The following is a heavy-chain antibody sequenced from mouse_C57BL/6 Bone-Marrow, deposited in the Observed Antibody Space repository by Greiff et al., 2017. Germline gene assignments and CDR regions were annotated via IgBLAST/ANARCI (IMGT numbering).Heavy chain of an antibody. CDR2: IHPNSGST. CDR1: GYTFTGYW. Sequence: QVQLQQPGAELVKPGASVKLSCKASGYTFTGYWMHWVKQRPGQGLEWIGMIHPNSGSTNYNEKLKSKATLPVDKSSSTAYMQSSSLTSEDSAVYYCARRWLRRRFAYWGQGTLVTVSA. D-gene: IGHD2-2*01. J-gene: IGHJ3*01. CDR3: ARRWLRRRFAY. V-gene: IGHV1-64*01.